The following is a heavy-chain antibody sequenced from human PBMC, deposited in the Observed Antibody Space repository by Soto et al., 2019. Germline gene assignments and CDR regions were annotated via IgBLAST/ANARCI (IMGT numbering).Heavy chain of an antibody. CDR2: IYSGGST. CDR3: ARSVLAVAFFDY. CDR1: GFTVSSNY. Sequence: GGSLRLSCAASGFTVSSNYMSWVRQAPGKGLEWVSLIYSGGSTYYADSVKGRFTISRDNSKNTLYLEMNTLRAEDTAVYYCARSVLAVAFFDYWGQGTLVTVSS. D-gene: IGHD6-19*01. J-gene: IGHJ4*02. V-gene: IGHV3-66*01.